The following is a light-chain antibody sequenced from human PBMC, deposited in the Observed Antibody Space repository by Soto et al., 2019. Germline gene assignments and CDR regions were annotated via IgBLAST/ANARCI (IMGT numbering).Light chain of an antibody. J-gene: IGKJ1*01. Sequence: EIVLTQSPGTLSLSPGERATLSCRASQSVSSSSLAWYQQKPGQAPRLLIYGATFRATGIPDRFSGSGSGTDFTLSISSLQSEDFATYYCQQYRSWPRTFGQGSKVEI. CDR2: GAT. V-gene: IGKV3-20*01. CDR1: QSVSSSS. CDR3: QQYRSWPRT.